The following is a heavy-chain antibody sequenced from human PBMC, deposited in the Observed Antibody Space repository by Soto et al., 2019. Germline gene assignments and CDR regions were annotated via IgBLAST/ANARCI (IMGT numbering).Heavy chain of an antibody. D-gene: IGHD2-21*02. CDR2: INAANGDT. J-gene: IGHJ5*02. CDR3: VRRHVSATGIDLFDP. V-gene: IGHV1-3*01. CDR1: GYTFTSYG. Sequence: ASVKVSCKASGYTFTSYGIHWVRQAPGQRLEWMGWINAANGDTKYSPKFQGRVTITRDTSASTAYMELSSLRSEDTAVYYCVRRHVSATGIDLFDPSGQGTLVTVSS.